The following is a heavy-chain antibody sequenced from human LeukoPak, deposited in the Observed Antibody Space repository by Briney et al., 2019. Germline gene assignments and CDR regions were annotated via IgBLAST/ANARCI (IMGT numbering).Heavy chain of an antibody. CDR2: IHGSGGVT. CDR3: AKVGANDFWSGYCPD. D-gene: IGHD3-3*01. Sequence: PGGSLRLSCTASAISFSSYAMTWLRQAPGKGLEWVSGIHGSGGVTYYADSVKGRFTVSSDNCKNTLYLQMNSLRAEDTAVYYCAKVGANDFWSGYCPDWGQGTLVTVSS. CDR1: AISFSSYA. J-gene: IGHJ4*02. V-gene: IGHV3-23*01.